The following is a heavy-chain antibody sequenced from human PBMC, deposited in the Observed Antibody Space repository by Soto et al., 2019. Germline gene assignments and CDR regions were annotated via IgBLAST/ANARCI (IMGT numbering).Heavy chain of an antibody. J-gene: IGHJ5*02. Sequence: QVQLQESGPGLVKPSQTLSLTCTVSGGSISSGDYYWSWIRQPPGKGLEWIGYIYYSGSTYYNPYLKSRLSISVDTSKNQFSLKLSSVTAADTAVYYCARGFPRAWIRFDPWGHGTLVTVSS. CDR1: GGSISSGDYY. CDR3: ARGFPRAWIRFDP. CDR2: IYYSGST. V-gene: IGHV4-30-4*01. D-gene: IGHD1-1*01.